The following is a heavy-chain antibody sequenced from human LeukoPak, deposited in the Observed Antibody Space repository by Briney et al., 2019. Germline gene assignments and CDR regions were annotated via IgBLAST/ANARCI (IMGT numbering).Heavy chain of an antibody. CDR3: AREDVDTGSDC. CDR1: GYSISSGYY. J-gene: IGHJ4*02. Sequence: SETLSLTCAVSGYSISSGYYWGWIRPPPGKGLEWIGSIYHSGSTYYNPSLKSRVTISVDTSKNQFSLKLSSVTAADTAVYYCAREDVDTGSDCWGQGTLVTVST. CDR2: IYHSGST. V-gene: IGHV4-38-2*02. D-gene: IGHD5-18*01.